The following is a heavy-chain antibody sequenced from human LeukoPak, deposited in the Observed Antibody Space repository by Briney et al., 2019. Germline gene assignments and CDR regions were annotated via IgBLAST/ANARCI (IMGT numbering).Heavy chain of an antibody. J-gene: IGHJ4*02. CDR1: GGSISSSNW. Sequence: KSSETLSLTCGVSGGSISSSNWWSWVRQPPGKGLEWIGEIYHSGSTYYNPSLKSRVTISVDTSKNQFSLKLSSVTAADTAVYYCASRLRSLPFDYWGQGTLVTVSS. V-gene: IGHV4-4*02. CDR3: ASRLRSLPFDY. D-gene: IGHD3-3*01. CDR2: IYHSGST.